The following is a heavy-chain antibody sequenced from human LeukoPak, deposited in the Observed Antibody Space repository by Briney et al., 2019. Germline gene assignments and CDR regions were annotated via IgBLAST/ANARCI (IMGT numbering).Heavy chain of an antibody. CDR2: IRWNSGSI. J-gene: IGHJ4*02. D-gene: IGHD3-16*01. V-gene: IGHV3-9*01. CDR1: GFTFDDYA. CDR3: AKDGGYLFGGGIDY. Sequence: GRSLRLSCAASGFTFDDYAMHWVRQAPGKGLEWVSGIRWNSGSIGYADSVKGRFTISRDNAKNSLYLQMNSLRAEDTALYYCAKDGGYLFGGGIDYWGQGTLVTVSS.